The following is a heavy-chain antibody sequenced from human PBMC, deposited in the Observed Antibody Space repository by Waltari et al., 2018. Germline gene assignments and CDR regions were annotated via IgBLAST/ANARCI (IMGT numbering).Heavy chain of an antibody. CDR3: ARRGYCGIDCYSNYFDF. D-gene: IGHD2-21*01. Sequence: QLQLQESGRGLVKPSETLSLTCAVYGGSFHFSYWSGIRQPPGEGLEWIGDSTHSGSTNYNPALKSRVSISVDTPNNQFSLKLTSVTAADTAAYYCARRGYCGIDCYSNYFDFWGQGTLVTVSS. CDR2: STHSGST. V-gene: IGHV4-34*01. J-gene: IGHJ4*02. CDR1: GGSFHFSY.